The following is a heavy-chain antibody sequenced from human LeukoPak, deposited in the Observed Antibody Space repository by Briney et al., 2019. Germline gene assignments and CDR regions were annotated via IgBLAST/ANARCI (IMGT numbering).Heavy chain of an antibody. CDR2: INHSGST. Sequence: NTSETLSLTCAVYGGSFSGYYWSWIRQPPGKGLEWIGEINHSGSTNYNPSLKSRVTISVDTSKNQFSLKLSSVTAADTAVYYCARGRITIFGVVSPTFDYWGQGTLVTVSS. J-gene: IGHJ4*02. CDR3: ARGRITIFGVVSPTFDY. D-gene: IGHD3-3*01. V-gene: IGHV4-34*01. CDR1: GGSFSGYY.